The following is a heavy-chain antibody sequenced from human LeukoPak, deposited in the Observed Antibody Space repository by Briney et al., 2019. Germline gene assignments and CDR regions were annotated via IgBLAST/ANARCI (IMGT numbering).Heavy chain of an antibody. CDR1: GFTFSSRA. Sequence: GGSLRLSCAASGFTFSSRAMSWVRQAPGKGLEWVSAISGSGGSTYYADSVKGRFTISRDNSRNTLYLQMNSLRAEDTAVYYRAKDLSYYLTEFDYWGQGTLVTVSS. J-gene: IGHJ4*02. V-gene: IGHV3-23*01. CDR3: AKDLSYYLTEFDY. CDR2: ISGSGGST. D-gene: IGHD1-26*01.